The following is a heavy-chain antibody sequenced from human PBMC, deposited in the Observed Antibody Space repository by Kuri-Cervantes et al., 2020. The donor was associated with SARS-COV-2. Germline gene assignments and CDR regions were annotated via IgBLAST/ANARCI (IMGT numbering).Heavy chain of an antibody. D-gene: IGHD3-16*01. CDR3: ARGELGAYYYYMDV. CDR1: GGSISSYY. V-gene: IGHV4-4*07. CDR2: IYTSGST. J-gene: IGHJ6*03. Sequence: GSLRLSCTVSGGSISSYYWSWIRQPAGKGLERIGRIYTSGSTNYKPSLKSRVTMSVDTSKNQFSLKLSSVTAADTAVYYCARGELGAYYYYMDVWGKGTTVTVSS.